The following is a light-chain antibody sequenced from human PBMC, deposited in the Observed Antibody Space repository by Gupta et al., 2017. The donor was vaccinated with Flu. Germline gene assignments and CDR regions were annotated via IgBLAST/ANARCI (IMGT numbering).Light chain of an antibody. CDR2: DFS. V-gene: IGLV1-44*01. Sequence: VTFFCSGSSSNIGRYTVDWYQQLPGTAPKLLIYDFSERPSGGPERLSGSKSGTTASLAISGLQSEDEADYYCAVWEDSRSGHYVFGAGTKVTVL. CDR1: SSNIGRYT. J-gene: IGLJ1*01. CDR3: AVWEDSRSGHYV.